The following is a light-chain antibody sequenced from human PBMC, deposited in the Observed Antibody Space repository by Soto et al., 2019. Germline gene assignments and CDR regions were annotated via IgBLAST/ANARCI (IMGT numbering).Light chain of an antibody. Sequence: DIQMTQSPSTLSAFVGDGVSVTCRASQSISTWLAWYQQKPGQAPKLLIYRASSLQSGVPSRFSGSGSGTEFTLTISSLQTDDFATYYCLQYDNYWTFGQGTKVEIK. J-gene: IGKJ1*01. CDR1: QSISTW. CDR2: RAS. CDR3: LQYDNYWT. V-gene: IGKV1-5*03.